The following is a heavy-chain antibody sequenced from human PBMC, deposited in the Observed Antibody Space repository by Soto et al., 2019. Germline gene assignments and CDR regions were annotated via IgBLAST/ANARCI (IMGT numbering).Heavy chain of an antibody. J-gene: IGHJ4*02. V-gene: IGHV1-18*01. CDR1: GYTFTSYG. Sequence: ASVKVSCKASGYTFTSYGISWVRQAPGQGLEWMGWISAYNGNTNYAQKLQGRVTMTTDTSTSTAYMELRSLRSDDTAVYYCARVTGGGWYEGYYFDYWGQGTLVTVSS. CDR3: ARVTGGGWYEGYYFDY. CDR2: ISAYNGNT. D-gene: IGHD6-19*01.